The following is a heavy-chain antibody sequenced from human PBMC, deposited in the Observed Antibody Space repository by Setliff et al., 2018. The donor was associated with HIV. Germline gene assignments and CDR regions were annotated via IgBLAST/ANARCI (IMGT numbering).Heavy chain of an antibody. J-gene: IGHJ4*02. Sequence: ASVKVSCKTSGYSFIRNGISWVRQAPGQGLEWMGWISAYNGNTNYAQKLQGRDTMTTDTSTNTAYMELKSLRSDDTAVYYCARFIAVAGRFDYWGQGTLVTVSS. D-gene: IGHD6-19*01. CDR3: ARFIAVAGRFDY. V-gene: IGHV1-18*01. CDR2: ISAYNGNT. CDR1: GYSFIRNG.